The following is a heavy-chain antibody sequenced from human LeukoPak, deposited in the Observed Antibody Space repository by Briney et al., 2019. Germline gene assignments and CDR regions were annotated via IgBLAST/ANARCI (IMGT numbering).Heavy chain of an antibody. CDR2: IIPILGIA. J-gene: IGHJ4*02. V-gene: IGHV1-69*02. Sequence: ASVKVSCKASGGTFSSYTISWVRQAPGQGLEWMGRIIPILGIANYAQKFQGRVTITADKSTSTAYMELSSPRSEDTAVYYCARVAEPGLFDYWGQGTLVTVSS. CDR1: GGTFSSYT. CDR3: ARVAEPGLFDY. D-gene: IGHD1-14*01.